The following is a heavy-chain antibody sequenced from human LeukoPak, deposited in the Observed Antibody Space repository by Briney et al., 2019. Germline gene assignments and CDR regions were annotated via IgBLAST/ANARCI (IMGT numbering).Heavy chain of an antibody. CDR2: IYHSGTT. J-gene: IGHJ4*02. D-gene: IGHD4-17*01. Sequence: SETLSLTCAVSGYSISSDCYWGWIRQPPGKGLEWIGSIYHSGTTYYNPSLKSRVTISVDTSKNQFSLKLTSVTAADTAVYYCARVYGDCGDYWGQGILVTVSS. CDR3: ARVYGDCGDY. CDR1: GYSISSDCY. V-gene: IGHV4-38-2*01.